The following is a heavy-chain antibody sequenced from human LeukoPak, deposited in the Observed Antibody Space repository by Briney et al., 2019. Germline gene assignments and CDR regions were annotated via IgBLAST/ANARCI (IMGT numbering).Heavy chain of an antibody. CDR3: ARDPNYYDSSGYGDAFDI. V-gene: IGHV4-4*07. J-gene: IGHJ3*02. D-gene: IGHD3-22*01. CDR1: GGSISSYY. CDR2: IYTSGST. Sequence: SETLSLTCTVSGGSISSYYWSWIRQPAGKGLEWIGRIYTSGSTNYNPSLKSRVTMSVDTSKNQFSLKLRSVTAADTAVYYCARDPNYYDSSGYGDAFDIWGQGTMVTVSS.